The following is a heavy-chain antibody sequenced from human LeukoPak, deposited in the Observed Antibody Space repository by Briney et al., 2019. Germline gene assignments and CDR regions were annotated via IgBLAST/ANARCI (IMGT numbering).Heavy chain of an antibody. CDR2: INHSGST. Sequence: SETLSLTCAVYGGSFSGYYWSWIRQPPGKGLEWIGEINHSGSTNYNPSLKSRVTISVDTSKNQFSLKLSSVTAADTAVYYCARYEMATIRRWFDPWGQGTLVTVSS. CDR1: GGSFSGYY. V-gene: IGHV4-34*01. J-gene: IGHJ5*02. D-gene: IGHD5-24*01. CDR3: ARYEMATIRRWFDP.